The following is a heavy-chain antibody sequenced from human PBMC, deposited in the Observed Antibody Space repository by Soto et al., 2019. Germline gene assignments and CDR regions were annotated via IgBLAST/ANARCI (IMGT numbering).Heavy chain of an antibody. Sequence: SETLSLTCDVYGGSFSGYFWNWIRQSPGKGLEWIGKVNHNGRNNYNPSLKSRVTISLDMSKKQISLKLTSVTAADTAVYYCARGGSSDWQVAFDFWGQGTMVTVSS. D-gene: IGHD6-19*01. CDR2: VNHNGRN. V-gene: IGHV4-34*01. CDR3: ARGGSSDWQVAFDF. CDR1: GGSFSGYF. J-gene: IGHJ3*01.